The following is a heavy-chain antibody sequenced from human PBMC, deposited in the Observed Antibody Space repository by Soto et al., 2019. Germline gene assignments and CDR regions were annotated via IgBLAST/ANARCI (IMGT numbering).Heavy chain of an antibody. Sequence: AASVKVSFKXSGYTFTGYYMHWVRQARGQGLEWMGWINPNSGGTNYAQKFQGRVTMTRDTSISTAYMELSRLRSDDTAVYYCARDLTGLVWFGKDLRYYYYYGMDVWGQGTTVTVSS. CDR1: GYTFTGYY. CDR3: ARDLTGLVWFGKDLRYYYYYGMDV. D-gene: IGHD3-10*01. V-gene: IGHV1-2*02. J-gene: IGHJ6*02. CDR2: INPNSGGT.